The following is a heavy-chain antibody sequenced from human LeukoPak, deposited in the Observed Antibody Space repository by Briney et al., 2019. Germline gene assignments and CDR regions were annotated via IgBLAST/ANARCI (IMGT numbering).Heavy chain of an antibody. V-gene: IGHV3-23*01. Sequence: GGSLRLSCSASGFTFTYVAMSWVRQAPGKGLEWVASFSSVAGDTYYADSVKGRFTISGDNSKNTLYLQMNSLRAEDTAVYYCARDYDILTGTLDYWGQGTLVTVSS. J-gene: IGHJ4*02. CDR3: ARDYDILTGTLDY. CDR1: GFTFTYVA. CDR2: FSSVAGDT. D-gene: IGHD3-9*01.